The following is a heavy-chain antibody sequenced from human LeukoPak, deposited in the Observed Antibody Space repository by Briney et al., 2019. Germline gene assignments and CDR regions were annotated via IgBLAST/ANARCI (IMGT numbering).Heavy chain of an antibody. J-gene: IGHJ4*02. V-gene: IGHV1-69*13. CDR1: GGTFSSYA. CDR3: AQKQYCSSTSCYRYFDY. CDR2: IIPIFGTA. D-gene: IGHD2-2*01. Sequence: RASVKVSCKAFGGTFSSYAISWVRQAPGQGLEWMGGIIPIFGTANYAQKFQGRVTITADESTSTAYMELSSLGSEDTAVYYCAQKQYCSSTSCYRYFDYWGQGTLVTVSS.